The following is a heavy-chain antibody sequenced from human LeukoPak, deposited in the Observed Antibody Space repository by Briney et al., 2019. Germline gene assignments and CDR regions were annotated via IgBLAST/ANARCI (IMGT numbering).Heavy chain of an antibody. D-gene: IGHD2-21*02. CDR2: IYYTGVT. Sequence: SETLSLTCAVYGGSFSGYYWSWIRQPPGRGLEWVGYIYYTGVTNYRPSLAGRVSMSLDMSKNLISLNLDSVTAADTAVYYCVRGERCGGDCSSRQQWGQGTLVTVSS. CDR1: GGSFSGYY. V-gene: IGHV4-59*13. J-gene: IGHJ1*01. CDR3: VRGERCGGDCSSRQQ.